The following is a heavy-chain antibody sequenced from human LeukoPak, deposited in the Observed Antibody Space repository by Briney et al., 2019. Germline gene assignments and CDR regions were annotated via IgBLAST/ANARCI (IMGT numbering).Heavy chain of an antibody. CDR1: GLTFSSYS. J-gene: IGHJ6*03. CDR2: ISSSSSYI. V-gene: IGHV3-21*01. CDR3: ARGEDSSSFYYYMDV. Sequence: PGGSLRLSCAASGLTFSSYSMNWVRQAPGKGLEWVSSISSSSSYIYYADSVKGRFTISRDNAKNSLYLQMNSLRAEDTAVYYCARGEDSSSFYYYMDVWGKGTTVTVSS. D-gene: IGHD6-13*01.